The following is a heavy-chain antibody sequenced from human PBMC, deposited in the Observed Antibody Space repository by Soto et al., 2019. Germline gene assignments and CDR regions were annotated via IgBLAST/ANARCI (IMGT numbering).Heavy chain of an antibody. Sequence: PGGSLRLSCAASGFTFSSYSMNWVRQAPGKGLEWVSYISSGSSTIFYADSVKGRFTISRDNAKNSLYLQMSSLRAEDTAVYYCARCSTYYYDSSGPTFDYWGQGTLVTVSS. D-gene: IGHD3-22*01. V-gene: IGHV3-48*01. CDR2: ISSGSSTI. CDR1: GFTFSSYS. CDR3: ARCSTYYYDSSGPTFDY. J-gene: IGHJ4*02.